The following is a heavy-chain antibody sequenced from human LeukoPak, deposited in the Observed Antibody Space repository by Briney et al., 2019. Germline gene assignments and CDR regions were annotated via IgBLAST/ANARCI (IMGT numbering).Heavy chain of an antibody. CDR1: GFTFDDYA. CDR3: ANPGSSTRSYSDY. CDR2: ISWDSINI. V-gene: IGHV3-9*01. Sequence: QPGRSLRLSCAASGFTFDDYAMHWVRQAPGKGLEWVSGISWDSINIGYADSVKGRFTISRDNAKNSLYLQMNSLRAEDTAVYYCANPGSSTRSYSDYWGQGTLVTVSS. J-gene: IGHJ4*02. D-gene: IGHD2-2*01.